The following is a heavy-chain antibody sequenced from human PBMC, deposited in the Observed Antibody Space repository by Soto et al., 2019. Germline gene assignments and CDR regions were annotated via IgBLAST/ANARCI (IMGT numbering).Heavy chain of an antibody. V-gene: IGHV4-34*01. J-gene: IGHJ4*02. CDR1: GGSFSGYY. CDR2: INHSGST. CDR3: AGGLQLYYFDY. D-gene: IGHD5-18*01. Sequence: PSETLSLTCAVYGGSFSGYYWSWIRQPPGKGLEWIGEINHSGSTNYNPSLKSRVTISVDTSKNQFSLKLSSVTAADTAVYYCAGGLQLYYFDYWGQGTLVTVS.